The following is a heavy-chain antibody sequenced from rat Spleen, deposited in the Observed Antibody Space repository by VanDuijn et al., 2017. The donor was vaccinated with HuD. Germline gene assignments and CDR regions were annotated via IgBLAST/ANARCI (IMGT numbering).Heavy chain of an antibody. CDR2: IWNNGGT. CDR3: ARKVFIADWYFDF. V-gene: IGHV2-47*01. CDR1: GLSLTSNS. J-gene: IGHJ1*01. D-gene: IGHD1-1*01. Sequence: QVQLKESGPGLVQPSQTLSLTCTVSGLSLTSNSVSWIRQPPGKGLEWMGVIWNNGGTDDNSAIKSRLSISRDTSKSQVFLKMNSLQTEDTAMYFCARKVFIADWYFDFWGPGTMVTVSS.